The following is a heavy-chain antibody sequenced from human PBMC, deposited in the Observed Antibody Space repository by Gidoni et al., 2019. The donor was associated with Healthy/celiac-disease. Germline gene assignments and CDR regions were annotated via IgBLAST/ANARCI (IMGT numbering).Heavy chain of an antibody. V-gene: IGHV4-34*01. CDR1: GASFSGYY. J-gene: IGHJ6*04. Sequence: QVQLQQWGAGLLKPSETLSLTCAVYGASFSGYYWSWIRQPPGKGLEWIGEINHSGSTNYNPSLKSRVTISVDTSKNQFSLKLSSVTAADTAVYYCARGRSSSWPPYYYYYYGMDVWGKGTTVTVSS. CDR3: ARGRSSSWPPYYYYYYGMDV. D-gene: IGHD6-13*01. CDR2: INHSGST.